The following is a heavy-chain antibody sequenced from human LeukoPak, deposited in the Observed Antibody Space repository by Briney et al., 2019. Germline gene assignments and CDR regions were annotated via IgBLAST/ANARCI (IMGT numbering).Heavy chain of an antibody. CDR1: GFTFSSYG. Sequence: GGSLRLSCAASGFTFSSYGMHWVRQAPGKGLEWVAVISYGGSNKYYADSVKGRFTISRDNPKNTLYLQMNSLRAEDTAVYYCASSLEHGFGHCSSTSCYTGAFDIWGQGTMVTVSS. J-gene: IGHJ3*02. V-gene: IGHV3-30*06. D-gene: IGHD2-2*02. CDR2: ISYGGSNK. CDR3: ASSLEHGFGHCSSTSCYTGAFDI.